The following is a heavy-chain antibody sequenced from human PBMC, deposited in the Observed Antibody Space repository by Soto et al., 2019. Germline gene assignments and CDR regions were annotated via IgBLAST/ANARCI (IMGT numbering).Heavy chain of an antibody. V-gene: IGHV1-3*01. J-gene: IGHJ4*02. D-gene: IGHD4-17*01. CDR2: INAGSGDT. Sequence: ASVKVSCKASGYTFTRHTIHWVRQAPGQRLEWMGWINAGSGDTRYSQKFQGRVTITADKSTSTAYMELSSLRSEDTAVYYCARDPPTVTTFADFDYWGQGTLVTVSS. CDR1: GYTFTRHT. CDR3: ARDPPTVTTFADFDY.